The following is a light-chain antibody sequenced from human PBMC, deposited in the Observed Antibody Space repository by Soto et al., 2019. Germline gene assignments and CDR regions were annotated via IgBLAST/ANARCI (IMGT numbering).Light chain of an antibody. J-gene: IGKJ1*01. CDR3: QQYNYWPRT. V-gene: IGKV3-15*01. CDR2: DAS. Sequence: EIVMTQSPATLSVSPGERATLSCRASQSLRSNLAWYQQKPGQAPRLLIYDASTRATGIPVRFSGSGSGTEFTLTISSLQSEDFAVYYCQQYNYWPRTFGQGTKVDIK. CDR1: QSLRSN.